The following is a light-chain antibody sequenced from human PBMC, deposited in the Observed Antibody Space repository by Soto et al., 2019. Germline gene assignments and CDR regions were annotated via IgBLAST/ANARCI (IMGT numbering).Light chain of an antibody. CDR1: QSISGW. V-gene: IGKV1-5*03. Sequence: DIQMPQSPSSLSASVGDRVAITCRASQSISGWLAWYQQKPGKAPKLLIYKASGLESGVPSRFSGSGYGTEFTLTISSLQPDDFATYYCQQYNSYWTFGQGTKVDIK. J-gene: IGKJ1*01. CDR3: QQYNSYWT. CDR2: KAS.